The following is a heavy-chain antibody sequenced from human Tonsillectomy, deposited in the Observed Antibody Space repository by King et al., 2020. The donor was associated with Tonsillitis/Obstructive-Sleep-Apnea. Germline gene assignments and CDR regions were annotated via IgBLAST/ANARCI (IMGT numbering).Heavy chain of an antibody. CDR3: ARMGIVVVPAAIQDYYYMDV. V-gene: IGHV1-69*12. Sequence: QLVQSGAEVKKPGSSVKVSCKASGGTFSSYAISWVRQAPGQGLEWMGGIIPIFGTANYAQKFQGRVTITADESTSTAYMGLSSLRSEDTAVYYCARMGIVVVPAAIQDYYYMDVWGKGTTVTVSS. CDR2: IIPIFGTA. CDR1: GGTFSSYA. J-gene: IGHJ6*03. D-gene: IGHD2-2*02.